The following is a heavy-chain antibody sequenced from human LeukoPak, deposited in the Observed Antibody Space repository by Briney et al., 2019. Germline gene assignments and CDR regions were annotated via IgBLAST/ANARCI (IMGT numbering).Heavy chain of an antibody. J-gene: IGHJ4*02. CDR1: GFTFSSYS. CDR2: ISSSSSYI. D-gene: IGHD3-9*01. V-gene: IGHV3-21*01. CDR3: VAYYDILTGYKY. Sequence: GGSLRLSCAASGFTFSSYSMNWVRQAPGKGLEWVSSISSSSSYIYYADSVKGRFTISRDNAKNSLYLQMNSLRAEDTAVYYCVAYYDILTGYKYWGQGTLVTVSS.